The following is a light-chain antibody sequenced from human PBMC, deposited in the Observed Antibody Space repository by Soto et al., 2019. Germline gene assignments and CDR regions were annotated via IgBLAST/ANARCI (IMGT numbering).Light chain of an antibody. CDR1: QSVRFY. J-gene: IGKJ1*01. Sequence: EIVLTQSPATLSLSPGERATLSCRANQSVRFYLAWYQQKPGQIPRLLIYDASKRATGIPARFSGSGFGTDFTLTISSLEPEDFAVYYCQQRTNWSWTFGQGTKVEIK. CDR2: DAS. V-gene: IGKV3-11*01. CDR3: QQRTNWSWT.